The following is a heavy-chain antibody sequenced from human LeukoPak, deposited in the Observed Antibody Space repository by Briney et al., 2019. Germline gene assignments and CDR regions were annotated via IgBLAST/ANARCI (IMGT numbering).Heavy chain of an antibody. V-gene: IGHV3-53*05. D-gene: IGHD3-16*01. J-gene: IGHJ5*01. CDR1: GFTVSSNY. CDR3: AKGYRNHLLILLDS. Sequence: GGSLRLSCAASGFTVSSNYMSWVRQAPGKGLEWVSVSYSGGSSYYADSVKGRFTISRDNSKNTLYLQMNSLRAADTAVYYCAKGYRNHLLILLDSWGQGTLVTVSS. CDR2: SYSGGSS.